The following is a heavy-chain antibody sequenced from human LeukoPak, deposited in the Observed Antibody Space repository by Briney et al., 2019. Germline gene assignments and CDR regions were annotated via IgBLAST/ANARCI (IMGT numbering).Heavy chain of an antibody. Sequence: KSSETLSLTCADSGGSISSSNWWSWVRQPPGKGLEWIGEIYHSGTTNYNPSLKSRVTISVDKSKNQFSLKLTSVTAADTAVYYCARDRYCSSTSCFVDWFDPWGQGTLVTVSS. CDR1: GGSISSSNW. CDR3: ARDRYCSSTSCFVDWFDP. D-gene: IGHD2-2*01. CDR2: IYHSGTT. J-gene: IGHJ5*02. V-gene: IGHV4-4*02.